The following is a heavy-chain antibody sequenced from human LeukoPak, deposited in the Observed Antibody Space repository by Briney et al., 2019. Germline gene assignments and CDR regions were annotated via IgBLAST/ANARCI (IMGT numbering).Heavy chain of an antibody. CDR1: GFTFSSYA. V-gene: IGHV3-23*01. Sequence: PGGSLRLSCAASGFTFSSYAMSWVRQAPGKALEWVSAISGSGGSTYYADSVKGRFTMSRDNSKNTLYLQMNSLRAEDTAVYYCAKDVGGLRWFDYWGQGTLVTVSS. J-gene: IGHJ4*02. CDR2: ISGSGGST. CDR3: AKDVGGLRWFDY. D-gene: IGHD4-23*01.